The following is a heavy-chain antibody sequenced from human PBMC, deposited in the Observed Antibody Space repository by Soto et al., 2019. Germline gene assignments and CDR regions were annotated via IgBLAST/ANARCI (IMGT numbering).Heavy chain of an antibody. CDR1: GFTFNKYS. V-gene: IGHV3-21*02. J-gene: IGHJ6*02. D-gene: IGHD3-3*01. Sequence: EVQLVESGGGLVKPWGSLRLSCAASGFTFNKYSMNWVRQAPGKGLEWVSSITSNANRIYYADSVKSRFTISRDNAQKSVYLQMNSLRVGDTAVYYCARESDFDFWSSNYIDGMDVWGQGTTVTVSS. CDR2: ITSNANRI. CDR3: ARESDFDFWSSNYIDGMDV.